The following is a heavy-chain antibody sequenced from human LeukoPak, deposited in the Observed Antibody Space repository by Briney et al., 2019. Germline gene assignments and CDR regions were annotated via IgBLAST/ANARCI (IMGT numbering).Heavy chain of an antibody. CDR3: ARTGNGRVYDL. CDR1: EFTVSSNH. J-gene: IGHJ4*02. D-gene: IGHD1-1*01. CDR2: IYSGGST. Sequence: GGSLRLSCAASEFTVSSNHMSWVRQAPGKGLEWVSAIYSGGSTYYVGSVKGRFTISRDSSKNTVNLQLNSLRVEDTATYYCARTGNGRVYDLWGQGTLVTVSS. V-gene: IGHV3-53*01.